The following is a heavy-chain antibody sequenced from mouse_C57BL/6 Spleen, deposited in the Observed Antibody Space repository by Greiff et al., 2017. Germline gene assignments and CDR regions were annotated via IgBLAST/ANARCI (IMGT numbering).Heavy chain of an antibody. V-gene: IGHV1-55*01. Sequence: QVQLQQPGAELVKPGASVKMSCKASGYTFTSYWITWVKQRPGQGLEWIGDIYPGSGSTNYNEKFKSKATLTVDTSSSTDYMQLSSLTSEDSAVYYWARKGIGSGDWFAYWGQGTLVTVSA. CDR1: GYTFTSYW. CDR3: ARKGIGSGDWFAY. D-gene: IGHD3-2*02. CDR2: IYPGSGST. J-gene: IGHJ3*01.